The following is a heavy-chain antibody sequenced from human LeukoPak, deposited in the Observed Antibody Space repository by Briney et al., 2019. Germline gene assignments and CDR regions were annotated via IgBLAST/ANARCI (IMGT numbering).Heavy chain of an antibody. Sequence: PSETLSLTCTVSGGSISSYYWSWIRQPPGKGLEWIGYIYYTGSTNYNPSLKSRVTISVDTSKNQFSLKLSSVTAADTAVYYCARDQRSGDYWFDPWGQGTLVTVSS. D-gene: IGHD4-17*01. CDR2: IYYTGST. V-gene: IGHV4-59*01. J-gene: IGHJ5*02. CDR3: ARDQRSGDYWFDP. CDR1: GGSISSYY.